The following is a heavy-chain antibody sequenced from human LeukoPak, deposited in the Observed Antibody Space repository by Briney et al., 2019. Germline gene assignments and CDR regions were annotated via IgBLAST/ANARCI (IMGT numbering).Heavy chain of an antibody. Sequence: PGGSLRLSCSASGFTFRTYTMHWVRQAPGKGLEYVSAISNDGDSAFYADSVKGRFAISRDNSKSTLYLQMSSLRAEDTAVYYCVKDAGGALDWGQGTLVTVSS. D-gene: IGHD3-10*01. V-gene: IGHV3-64D*06. CDR3: VKDAGGALD. J-gene: IGHJ4*02. CDR1: GFTFRTYT. CDR2: ISNDGDSA.